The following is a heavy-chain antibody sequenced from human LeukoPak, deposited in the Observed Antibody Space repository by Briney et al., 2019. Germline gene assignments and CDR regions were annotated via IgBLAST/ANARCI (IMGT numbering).Heavy chain of an antibody. CDR2: IKQGGSEK. J-gene: IGHJ6*02. CDR1: GFTFSSYA. V-gene: IGHV3-7*01. Sequence: PGGSLRLSCAASGFTFSSYAMSWVRQAPGKGLEWVANIKQGGSEKYYVDSVKGRFTISRDNAKNSLYLQMNSLRAEDTAVYYCASGYNWNYNGMDVWGQGTTVTVS. CDR3: ASGYNWNYNGMDV. D-gene: IGHD1-1*01.